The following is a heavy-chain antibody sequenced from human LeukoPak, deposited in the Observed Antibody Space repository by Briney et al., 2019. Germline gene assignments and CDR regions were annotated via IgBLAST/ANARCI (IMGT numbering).Heavy chain of an antibody. Sequence: GGSLRLSCAASGFTFSSYAMSWVRQAPGEGLEWVSTISGSGSGGSAYYADSVKGRSTISRDNSKDTLYLQMNSLRAEDTAVYYCAKLLAVTNSYYFNYWGQGTLVTVSS. CDR3: AKLLAVTNSYYFNY. J-gene: IGHJ4*02. D-gene: IGHD6-19*01. CDR1: GFTFSSYA. V-gene: IGHV3-23*01. CDR2: ISGSGSGGSA.